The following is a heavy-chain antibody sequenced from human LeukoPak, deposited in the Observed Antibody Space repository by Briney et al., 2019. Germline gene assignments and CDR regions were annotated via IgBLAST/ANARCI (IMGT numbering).Heavy chain of an antibody. D-gene: IGHD2-15*01. CDR2: IYYSGST. CDR3: ARGYSPYYFDY. V-gene: IGHV4-59*01. Sequence: PETLSLTCTVSGGSISSYYWSWIRQPPGKGLEWIGYIYYSGSTNYNPSLKSRVTISVDTSKNQFSLKLSSVTAADTAVYYCARGYSPYYFDYWGQGTLVTVSS. J-gene: IGHJ4*02. CDR1: GGSISSYY.